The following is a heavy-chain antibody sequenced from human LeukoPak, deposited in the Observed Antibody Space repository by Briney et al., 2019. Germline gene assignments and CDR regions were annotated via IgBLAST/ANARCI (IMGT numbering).Heavy chain of an antibody. J-gene: IGHJ4*02. CDR3: ATCSYDGSGYYYM. D-gene: IGHD3-22*01. CDR1: GFTFKNYI. V-gene: IGHV3-48*02. Sequence: GGSLRLSCVASGFTFKNYIMTWVSQAPGQGLSWVSSISGSGTIVYYADSVKGRFTVSRDNDQNSLFLQMNSLRDEDTATYYCATCSYDGSGYYYMWGQGAVVTVSS. CDR2: ISGSGTIV.